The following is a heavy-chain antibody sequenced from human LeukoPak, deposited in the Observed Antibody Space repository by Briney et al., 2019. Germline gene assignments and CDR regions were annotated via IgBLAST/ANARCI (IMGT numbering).Heavy chain of an antibody. J-gene: IGHJ4*02. V-gene: IGHV3-23*01. CDR1: GFTFSSYA. Sequence: PGGSLRLSCAASGFTFSSYAMSWVHQAPGKGLESVSAISGSGGSTYYADSVKGRLTISRGNSKNTLYLQMNSLRAEDTAVYYCAKDRVVPAARFDYWGQGTLVTVSS. CDR2: ISGSGGST. CDR3: AKDRVVPAARFDY. D-gene: IGHD2-2*01.